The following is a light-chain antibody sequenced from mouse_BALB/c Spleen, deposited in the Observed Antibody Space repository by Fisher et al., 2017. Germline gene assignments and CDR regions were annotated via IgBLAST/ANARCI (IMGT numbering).Light chain of an antibody. CDR1: SSVSY. Sequence: IVLTQSPAIMSASPGEEITLTCSASSSVSYMHWYQQKSGTSPKLLIYSTSNLASGVPSRFSGSGSGTFYSLTISSVEAEDAADYYCHQWSSYPWTFGGGTKLEIK. J-gene: IGKJ1*01. CDR2: STS. CDR3: HQWSSYPWT. V-gene: IGKV4-80*01.